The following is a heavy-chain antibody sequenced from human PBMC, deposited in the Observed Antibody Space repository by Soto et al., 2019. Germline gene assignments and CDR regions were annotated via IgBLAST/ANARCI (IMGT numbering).Heavy chain of an antibody. CDR3: AAGGKNGYIK. CDR1: RETFDRYA. CDR2: IIPILGTT. Sequence: SVQVSCKASRETFDRYAMTWVRLAPGQGPEWMGGIIPILGTTKYAQKFQGRVTMTADESTSTVYMELSSLRSEDGAVYYCAAGGKNGYIKWGQGTQVTVSS. D-gene: IGHD1-1*01. V-gene: IGHV1-69*13. J-gene: IGHJ4*02.